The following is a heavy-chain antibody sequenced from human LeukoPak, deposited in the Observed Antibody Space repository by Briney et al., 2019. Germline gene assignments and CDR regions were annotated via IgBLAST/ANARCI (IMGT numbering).Heavy chain of an antibody. V-gene: IGHV3-48*01. CDR1: GFTFSSYS. CDR3: ARRGYSYGQNHYFDY. CDR2: ISSSSSTI. Sequence: GGSLRLSCAASGFTFSSYSMNWVRQAPGKGLEWVSYISSSSSTIYYADSVKGRFTISRDNAKNSLYLQMSSLRAEDTAVYYCARRGYSYGQNHYFDYWGQGTLVTVSS. J-gene: IGHJ4*02. D-gene: IGHD5-18*01.